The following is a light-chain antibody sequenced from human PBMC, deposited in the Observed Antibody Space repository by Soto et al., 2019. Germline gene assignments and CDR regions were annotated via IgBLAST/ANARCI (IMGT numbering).Light chain of an antibody. J-gene: IGLJ1*01. Sequence: QAVVTQPPSASGTPGQRVTISCSGSSSNIGSNTVSWYQQLPGTAPKLLIYRNNQRPSGVPDRFSGSKSGTSASLAISGLQSEDEADYYCATWDDSLNGYVFGTGTKLTVL. CDR2: RNN. CDR3: ATWDDSLNGYV. V-gene: IGLV1-44*01. CDR1: SSNIGSNT.